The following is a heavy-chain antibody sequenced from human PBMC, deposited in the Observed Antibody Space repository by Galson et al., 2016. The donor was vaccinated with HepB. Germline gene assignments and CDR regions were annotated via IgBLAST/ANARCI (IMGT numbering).Heavy chain of an antibody. J-gene: IGHJ3*02. CDR3: ARVNSVTNDHDAFDI. V-gene: IGHV4-4*02. D-gene: IGHD1-1*01. CDR1: NDSIDSTNW. CDR2: IYHSGST. Sequence: SETLSLTCAVSNDSIDSTNWWSWVRQPPGKGLEWIGEIYHSGSTNYNPSLKSRVTISVDKSKIQFSLKLSSVTAADTAVYYCARVNSVTNDHDAFDIWGQGTMVTVSS.